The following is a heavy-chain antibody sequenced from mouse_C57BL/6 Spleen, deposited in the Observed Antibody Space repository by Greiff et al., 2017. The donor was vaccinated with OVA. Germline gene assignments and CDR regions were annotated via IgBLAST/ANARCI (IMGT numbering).Heavy chain of an antibody. D-gene: IGHD3-2*02. CDR3: ARTAQDYAMDY. CDR1: GYAFSSSW. CDR2: IYPGDGDT. V-gene: IGHV1-82*01. J-gene: IGHJ4*01. Sequence: QVQLQQSGPELVKPGASVKISCKASGYAFSSSWLNWVKQRPGTALAWIGRIYPGDGDTKYNGKCKGKATLTADKSSSTAYMQLSSLTSEDSAVYFCARTAQDYAMDYWGQGTSVTVSS.